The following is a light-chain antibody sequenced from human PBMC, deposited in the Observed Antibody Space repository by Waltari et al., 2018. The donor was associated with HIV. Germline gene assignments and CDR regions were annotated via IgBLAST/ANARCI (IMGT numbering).Light chain of an antibody. CDR3: HQYGSSPWT. CDR2: GAS. Sequence: IVLTQSPGTLALSPGERATLSCRASQSVTSNSLAWFQQKPGQAPSLLVYGASSRATGTPDRFSAGGSGTDFTLTISVLEPEDVAVYFCHQYGSSPWTFGQGAKVEIK. CDR1: QSVTSNS. V-gene: IGKV3-20*01. J-gene: IGKJ1*01.